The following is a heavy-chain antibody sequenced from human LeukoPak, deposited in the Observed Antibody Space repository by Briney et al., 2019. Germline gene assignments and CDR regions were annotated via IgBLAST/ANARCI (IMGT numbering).Heavy chain of an antibody. CDR1: GFTFSNYA. V-gene: IGHV3-64*01. J-gene: IGHJ4*02. CDR3: ARRDDIKTCDH. Sequence: GGSLRLSCAASGFTFSNYAMHWIRQAPGRGVEYVSGISSDGGNIYYANSVKGRFTISRDNSKSTLYLQMGSLRPEDMAVYYCARRDDIKTCDHWGQGTLVTVSS. CDR2: ISSDGGNI.